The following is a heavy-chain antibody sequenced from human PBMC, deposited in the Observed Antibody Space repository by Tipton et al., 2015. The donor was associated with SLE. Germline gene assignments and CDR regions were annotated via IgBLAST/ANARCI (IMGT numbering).Heavy chain of an antibody. CDR2: ISAYNGNT. J-gene: IGHJ4*02. CDR1: GYTFTSYG. CDR3: ARASQDYYDSSGYYSLSFDY. V-gene: IGHV1-18*01. Sequence: QSGAEVKKPGASVKVSCKASGYTFTSYGISWVRQAPGQGLEWMGWISAYNGNTNYAQKLQGRVTMTTDTSTSTAYMELRSLRSDDPAVYYCARASQDYYDSSGYYSLSFDYWGQGALVNVSS. D-gene: IGHD3-22*01.